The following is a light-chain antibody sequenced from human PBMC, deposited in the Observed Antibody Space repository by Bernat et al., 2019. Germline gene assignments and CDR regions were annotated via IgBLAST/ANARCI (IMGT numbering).Light chain of an antibody. CDR2: EVT. V-gene: IGLV2-18*02. CDR1: RSDVGSHNR. CDR3: SSYTRTSTFV. Sequence: LTQPPSVSGSPGQSVTISCTGTRSDVGSHNRVSWYQQSPGTAPKLIIYEVTNRPAGVPDRFSGSKSGNTASLTISGLQADDEADYYCSSYTRTSTFVFGTGTKVTVL. J-gene: IGLJ1*01.